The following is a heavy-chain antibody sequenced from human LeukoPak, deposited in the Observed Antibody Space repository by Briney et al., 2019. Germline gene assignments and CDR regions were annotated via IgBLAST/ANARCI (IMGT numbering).Heavy chain of an antibody. D-gene: IGHD3-22*01. Sequence: ASLKLSCKASGGTFSSYAISWVRQAPGQGLEWMGRIIPILGIANYAQKFQGRVTITADKSTSTAYMELSSLRSEDTAVYYCARDRGSCYDSNFPNWRYWGEGTMVTVCS. CDR1: GGTFSSYA. CDR2: IIPILGIA. CDR3: ARDRGSCYDSNFPNWRY. V-gene: IGHV1-69*04. J-gene: IGHJ4*02.